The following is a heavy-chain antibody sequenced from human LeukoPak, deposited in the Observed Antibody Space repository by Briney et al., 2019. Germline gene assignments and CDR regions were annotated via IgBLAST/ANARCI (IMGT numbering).Heavy chain of an antibody. D-gene: IGHD3-16*01. V-gene: IGHV3-33*01. Sequence: GGSLRLSCAASGFSFDTHGMHWVRQAPGKGLEWVAVIWYDGSKKYYADSVKGRFTISRDNSKKSLFLQMNSLRAEDTALYYCARDVFADSSGGSFDFWGQGTLVTVRS. J-gene: IGHJ4*02. CDR3: ARDVFADSSGGSFDF. CDR1: GFSFDTHG. CDR2: IWYDGSKK.